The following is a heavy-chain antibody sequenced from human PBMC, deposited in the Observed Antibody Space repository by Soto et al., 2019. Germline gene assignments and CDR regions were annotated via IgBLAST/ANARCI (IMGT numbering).Heavy chain of an antibody. J-gene: IGHJ5*01. V-gene: IGHV4-30-4*01. CDR1: GDSISSVDYF. D-gene: IGHD2-15*01. Sequence: TLSLTCSVSGDSISSVDYFWAWIRQPPGQALEYIGYIYKSATTYYNPSFESRVAISLDTSKSQFSLNVTSVTAADTAVYFCARGRYCLTGRCFPNWFDSWGQGTLVTVSS. CDR3: ARGRYCLTGRCFPNWFDS. CDR2: IYKSATT.